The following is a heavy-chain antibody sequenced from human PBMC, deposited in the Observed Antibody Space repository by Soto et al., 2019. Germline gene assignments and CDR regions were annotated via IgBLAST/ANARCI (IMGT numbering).Heavy chain of an antibody. CDR3: ARGNVAYYYDSSGYYYGSYES. D-gene: IGHD3-22*01. Sequence: ASVKVSCKASGGTFSSYAMSWVRQAPGQGLEWMGGIIPIFGTANYAQKFQGRVTITADESTSTAYMELSSLRSEDTAVYYCARGNVAYYYDSSGYYYGSYESWGQGTLVTVSS. V-gene: IGHV1-69*13. CDR1: GGTFSSYA. CDR2: IIPIFGTA. J-gene: IGHJ5*02.